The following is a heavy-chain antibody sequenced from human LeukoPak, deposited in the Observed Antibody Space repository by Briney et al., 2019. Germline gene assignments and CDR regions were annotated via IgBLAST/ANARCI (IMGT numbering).Heavy chain of an antibody. CDR1: TSIFTLGDFP. J-gene: IGHJ3*02. D-gene: IGHD2-15*01. V-gene: IGHV3-48*04. CDR3: ARGGDIVVVVAATPAFDI. CDR2: ISSSSSTI. Sequence: PGGSLRLSCVASTSIFTLGDFPVHWVRQPPGKGLEWVSYISSSSSTIYYADSVKGRFTISRDNAKNSLYLQMNSLRAEDTAVYYCARGGDIVVVVAATPAFDIWGQGTMVTVSS.